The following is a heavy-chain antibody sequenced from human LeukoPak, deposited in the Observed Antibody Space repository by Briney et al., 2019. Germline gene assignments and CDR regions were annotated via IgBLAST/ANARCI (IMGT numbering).Heavy chain of an antibody. Sequence: SETLSLTCTVSGGSISSYYWSWIRQPPGKGLEWIGYIYYSGSTNYNPSLKSRVTISVDTSKNQFSLKLSSVTAADTAVYYCANTYYYGSGSYLGSWGQGTLVTVSS. J-gene: IGHJ4*02. D-gene: IGHD3-10*01. CDR2: IYYSGST. V-gene: IGHV4-59*01. CDR3: ANTYYYGSGSYLGS. CDR1: GGSISSYY.